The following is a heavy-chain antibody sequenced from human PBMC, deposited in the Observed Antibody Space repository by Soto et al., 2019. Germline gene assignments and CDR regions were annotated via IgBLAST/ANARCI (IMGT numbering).Heavy chain of an antibody. V-gene: IGHV3-23*01. J-gene: IGHJ6*02. CDR2: ISGSGGST. CDR3: ANLDYDILTGPRTGRPVSMDV. Sequence: PGGSLRLSCAASGFTFSSYAMSWVRQAPGKGLEWVSAISGSGGSTYYADSEKGRFTISRDNSKNKLYQQMNSLSAEYTAVYYCANLDYDILTGPRTGRPVSMDVWGQGTTVTVSS. D-gene: IGHD3-9*01. CDR1: GFTFSSYA.